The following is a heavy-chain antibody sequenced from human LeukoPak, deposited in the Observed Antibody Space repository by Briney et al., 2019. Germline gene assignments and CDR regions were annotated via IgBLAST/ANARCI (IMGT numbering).Heavy chain of an antibody. V-gene: IGHV4-39*01. CDR2: IYYSGST. Sequence: SDTLSLTCTVSGGSISSSSYYWGWMRQPPGKGLEWMGSIYYSGSTYYNPSLKSRVTISVDTSKNQFSLKLSSVTAADTAVYYCARLAVVSSGVNIILDYWGQGTLVTVSS. J-gene: IGHJ4*02. D-gene: IGHD6-19*01. CDR3: ARLAVVSSGVNIILDY. CDR1: GGSISSSSYY.